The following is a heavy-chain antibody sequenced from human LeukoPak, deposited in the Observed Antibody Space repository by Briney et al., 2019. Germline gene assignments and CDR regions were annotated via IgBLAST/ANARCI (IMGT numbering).Heavy chain of an antibody. V-gene: IGHV4-59*01. CDR2: IYYSGST. Sequence: SETLSLTCTVSGGSISSYYWSWIRQPPGKGLEWIGYIYYSGSTNYIPSLKSRVTISVDTSKNQFSLKLSSVTAADTAVYYCARDLGVVPAAIYAFDIWGQGTMVTVSS. J-gene: IGHJ3*02. CDR1: GGSISSYY. CDR3: ARDLGVVPAAIYAFDI. D-gene: IGHD2-2*01.